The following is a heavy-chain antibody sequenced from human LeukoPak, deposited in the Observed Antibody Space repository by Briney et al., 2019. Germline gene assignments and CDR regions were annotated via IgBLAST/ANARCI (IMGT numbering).Heavy chain of an antibody. CDR1: GYSFTSHY. V-gene: IGHV1-46*01. CDR2: INLSGGST. CDR3: ARDLSGGTTSARYFDY. J-gene: IGHJ4*02. D-gene: IGHD1-1*01. Sequence: RASVKVSCKASGYSFTSHYMHWVRQAPGQGLEWMGMINLSGGSTSYAQKFQGRVTMTRDMSTSTVYMELSSLRSEDTAMYYCARDLSGGTTSARYFDYWGQGTLVTVSS.